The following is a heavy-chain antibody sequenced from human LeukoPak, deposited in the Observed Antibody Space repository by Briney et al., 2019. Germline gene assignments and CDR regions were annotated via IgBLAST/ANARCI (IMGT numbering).Heavy chain of an antibody. D-gene: IGHD3-10*01. CDR3: ARHKGPHIVRGVLRNNWFDY. Sequence: PSETLSLTCTVSGGSISSSTFYWGWIRQPPGKGLEWIGSLYYSGSTYYNPSLKSRVTISVDTSKNQFSLKLNSVTAADTAMYFCARHKGPHIVRGVLRNNWFDYWGQGILVTVSS. V-gene: IGHV4-39*01. CDR1: GGSISSSTFY. J-gene: IGHJ5*01. CDR2: LYYSGST.